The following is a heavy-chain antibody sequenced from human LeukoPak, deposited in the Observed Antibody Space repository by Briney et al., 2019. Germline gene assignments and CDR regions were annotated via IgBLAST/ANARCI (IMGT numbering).Heavy chain of an antibody. V-gene: IGHV3-33*06. CDR2: IWYDGSNK. Sequence: GGSLRLSCAASGLNFSSYGMHWVRQAPGKGLEWVAVIWYDGSNKYYADSVKGRFTISRDNSKNTLYLQRNSQRAKDRAGCYCAKRASGYFASWGQGTLVTVSS. CDR1: GLNFSSYG. J-gene: IGHJ4*02. CDR3: AKRASGYFAS.